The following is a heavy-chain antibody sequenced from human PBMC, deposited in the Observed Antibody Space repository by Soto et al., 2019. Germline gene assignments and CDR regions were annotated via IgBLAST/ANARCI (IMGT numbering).Heavy chain of an antibody. J-gene: IGHJ3*02. CDR1: GYNFNKYA. Sequence: EVQLLESGGGLRQPGGSLRLSCVASGYNFNKYAVSWVRQAPGKGLEWVSAIGTSGDNKYYTDSVKGRFTISRDNSKNMLYMQMDRLTAEDTAVYYCARRAYYFDDTGSHAFDIWGQGTRVTVSS. CDR3: ARRAYYFDDTGSHAFDI. V-gene: IGHV3-23*01. D-gene: IGHD3-22*01. CDR2: IGTSGDNK.